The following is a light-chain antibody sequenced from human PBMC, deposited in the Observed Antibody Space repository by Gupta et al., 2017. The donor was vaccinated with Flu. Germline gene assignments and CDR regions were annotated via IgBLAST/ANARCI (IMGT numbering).Light chain of an antibody. CDR3: QQYYGTPFT. CDR2: WAS. CDR1: QTVLYSSNNKNY. V-gene: IGKV4-1*01. Sequence: DIVMTQSPDSLAVSLGEGATINCKSSQTVLYSSNNKNYLAWYQQKPGQPPNLLINWASTRESGVPDRFSGSGSGTDFTLTISSLQAEDVAVYYCQQYYGTPFTFGPGTKVDIK. J-gene: IGKJ3*01.